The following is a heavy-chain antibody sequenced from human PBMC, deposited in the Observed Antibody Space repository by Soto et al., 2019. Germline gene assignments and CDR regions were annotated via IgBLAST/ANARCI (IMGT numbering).Heavy chain of an antibody. CDR2: ISYDGSNK. Sequence: QVQLVESGGGVVQPGRSLRLSCAASGFTFSSYAMHWVRQAPGKGLEWVAVISYDGSNKYYADSVKGRFTISRDNSKNTLYLQMNSLRAEDTAVYYCARDLEDYVWGSHRSIPFDIWGQGTMVTVSS. J-gene: IGHJ3*02. CDR1: GFTFSSYA. CDR3: ARDLEDYVWGSHRSIPFDI. D-gene: IGHD3-16*02. V-gene: IGHV3-30-3*01.